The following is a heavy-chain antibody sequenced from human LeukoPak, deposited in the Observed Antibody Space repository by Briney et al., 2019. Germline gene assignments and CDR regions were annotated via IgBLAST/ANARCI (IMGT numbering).Heavy chain of an antibody. Sequence: ASVKVSCKASGGTFSSYAISWVRQAPGQGLEWMGGIIPIFGTANYAQKFQGRVTITTDESTSTAYMELSSLRSEDTAVYYCAREGEDIVVVPALPKAFDIWGQGTMVTVSS. CDR3: AREGEDIVVVPALPKAFDI. CDR1: GGTFSSYA. D-gene: IGHD2-2*01. V-gene: IGHV1-69*05. J-gene: IGHJ3*02. CDR2: IIPIFGTA.